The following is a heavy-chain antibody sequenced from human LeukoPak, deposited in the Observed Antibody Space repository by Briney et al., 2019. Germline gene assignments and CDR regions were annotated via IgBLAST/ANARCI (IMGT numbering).Heavy chain of an antibody. Sequence: PGGSLRLFCAASGFTFSSYGMHWVRQAPGKGLEWVAFVSYDGSNKYYADSVKGRFTISRDHSKNTLYLEMNSLRVEDTAVYYCAKVEYSSSYYWVQGTLVTVSS. D-gene: IGHD6-6*01. CDR1: GFTFSSYG. CDR3: AKVEYSSSYY. V-gene: IGHV3-30*02. CDR2: VSYDGSNK. J-gene: IGHJ4*02.